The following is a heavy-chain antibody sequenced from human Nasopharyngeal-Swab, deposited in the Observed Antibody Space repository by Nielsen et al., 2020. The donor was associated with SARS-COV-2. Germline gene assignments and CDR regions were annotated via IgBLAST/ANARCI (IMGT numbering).Heavy chain of an antibody. V-gene: IGHV3-23*01. CDR3: AKGSGSLTTVTTLNY. CDR2: ISVSGGST. D-gene: IGHD4-17*01. CDR1: GFTFSSYA. Sequence: GESLKFSCAASGFTFSSYAMIWVRQAPGKGLEWVSGISVSGGSTYYADSVKGRFTISRDNSKNTLYLQMNSLRAEDTAVYYCAKGSGSLTTVTTLNYWGQGTLVTVSS. J-gene: IGHJ4*02.